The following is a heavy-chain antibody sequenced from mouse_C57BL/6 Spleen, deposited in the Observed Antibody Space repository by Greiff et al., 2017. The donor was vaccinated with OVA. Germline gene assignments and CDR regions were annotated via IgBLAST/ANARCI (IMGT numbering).Heavy chain of an antibody. CDR3: ARSSIYYDYGAWFAY. V-gene: IGHV1-69*01. CDR2: IDPSDSYT. CDR1: GYTFTSYW. D-gene: IGHD2-4*01. J-gene: IGHJ3*01. Sequence: QVQLQQPGAELVMPGASVKLSCKASGYTFTSYWMHWVKQRPGQGLEWIGEIDPSDSYTNYNQKFKGKSTLTVDKSSSTAYMQLSSLTSEDSAVYYGARSSIYYDYGAWFAYWGQGTLVTVSA.